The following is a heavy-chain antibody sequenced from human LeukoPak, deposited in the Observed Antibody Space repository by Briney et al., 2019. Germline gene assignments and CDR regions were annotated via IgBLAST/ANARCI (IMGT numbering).Heavy chain of an antibody. J-gene: IGHJ4*02. Sequence: GGSLRLSCAASGFTFSSYAMSWVRQAPGKGLEWASGISGSGGSTYYADSVKGRFTISRDNSKNTLYLQVNSLRVEDTALYYCARRDYYSGSYVDYWGQGTLVTVSS. CDR1: GFTFSSYA. D-gene: IGHD3-10*01. CDR2: ISGSGGST. V-gene: IGHV3-23*01. CDR3: ARRDYYSGSYVDY.